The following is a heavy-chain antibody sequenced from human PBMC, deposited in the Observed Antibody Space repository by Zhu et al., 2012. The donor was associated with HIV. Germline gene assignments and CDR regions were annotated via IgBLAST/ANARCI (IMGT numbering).Heavy chain of an antibody. CDR3: ARHFQLWYYFDS. D-gene: IGHD3-3*02. J-gene: IGHJ4*02. CDR1: GGSISSSSYY. CDR2: FLYSGST. Sequence: QVQLQESGPGLVKPSETLSLTCTVSGGSISSSSYYWGWIRQPPGKGLEWIGSFLYSGSTFYNPSLRSRVTISTDTSKNQFSLKLTSVSAADTAVYYCARHFQLWYYFDSWGQGTLVTVSS. V-gene: IGHV4-39*07.